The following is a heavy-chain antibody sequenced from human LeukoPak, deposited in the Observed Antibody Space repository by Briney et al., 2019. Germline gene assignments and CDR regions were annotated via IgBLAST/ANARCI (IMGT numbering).Heavy chain of an antibody. J-gene: IGHJ4*02. Sequence: ASVKVSCKASGYTFPTYGISWVRQAPGQGLEWMAWISVYDGDTKYAQKLQGRVTLTTGTSTSTAYMELRSLRSDDTAVYYCARLSWYYDSSGYPDYWGQGTLVTVSS. D-gene: IGHD3-22*01. CDR2: ISVYDGDT. CDR3: ARLSWYYDSSGYPDY. V-gene: IGHV1-18*01. CDR1: GYTFPTYG.